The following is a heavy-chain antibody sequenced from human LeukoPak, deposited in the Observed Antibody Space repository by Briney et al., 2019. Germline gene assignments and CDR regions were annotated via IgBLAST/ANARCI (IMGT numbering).Heavy chain of an antibody. CDR2: IYYSGST. J-gene: IGHJ6*02. V-gene: IGHV4-39*01. CDR1: GGSISSSSYS. CDR3: ASPTLYSIAESYYYGMDV. Sequence: PSETLSLTCTVSGGSISSSSYSWGWIRQPPGKGLEWIGSIYYSGSTYYNPSLKSRVTISVDTSKNQFSLKLSSVTAADTAVYYCASPTLYSIAESYYYGMDVWGQGTTVTVSS. D-gene: IGHD6-6*01.